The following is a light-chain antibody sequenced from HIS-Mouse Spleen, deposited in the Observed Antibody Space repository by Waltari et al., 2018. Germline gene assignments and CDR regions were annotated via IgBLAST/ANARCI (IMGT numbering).Light chain of an antibody. J-gene: IGLJ2*01. CDR1: ALPKKY. CDR3: YSTDSSGNHRV. CDR2: EDS. V-gene: IGLV3-10*01. Sequence: SYELTQPPSVSVSPGQTARITCSGDALPKKYAYWYQQKSGQAPVLVSYEDSKRPSGIPERFSGYRSVTMATLTISGAQVEDEADYYCYSTDSSGNHRVFGGGTKLTVL.